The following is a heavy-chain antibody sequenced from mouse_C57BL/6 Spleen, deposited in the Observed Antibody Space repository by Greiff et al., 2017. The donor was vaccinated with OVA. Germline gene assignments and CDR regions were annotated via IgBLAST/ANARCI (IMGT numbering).Heavy chain of an antibody. D-gene: IGHD1-1*01. Sequence: EVKLQQSGPELVKPGASVKIPCKASGYTFTDYNMDWVKQSHGKSLEWIGDINPNNGGTIYNQKFKGKATLTVDKSSSTAYMELRSLTSEDTAVYYCARFLYGSSYPFDYWGQGTTLTVSS. J-gene: IGHJ2*01. CDR3: ARFLYGSSYPFDY. CDR1: GYTFTDYN. CDR2: INPNNGGT. V-gene: IGHV1-18*01.